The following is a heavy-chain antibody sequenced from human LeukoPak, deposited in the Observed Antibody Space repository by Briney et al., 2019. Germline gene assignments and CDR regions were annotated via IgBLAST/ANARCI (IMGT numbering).Heavy chain of an antibody. J-gene: IGHJ6*02. Sequence: ASVKVSCKASGYTFTGYYMHWVRQAPGQGLERMGWINPNSGGTNYAQKFQGRVTMTRDTSISTAYMELSRLRSDDTAVYYCARRRIAAALYYYYYGMDVWGQGTTVTVSS. V-gene: IGHV1-2*02. CDR2: INPNSGGT. CDR3: ARRRIAAALYYYYYGMDV. D-gene: IGHD6-13*01. CDR1: GYTFTGYY.